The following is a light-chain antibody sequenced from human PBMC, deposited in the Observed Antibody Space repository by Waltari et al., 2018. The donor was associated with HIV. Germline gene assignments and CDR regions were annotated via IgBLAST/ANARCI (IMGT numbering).Light chain of an antibody. CDR3: QQYGSSPLFT. V-gene: IGKV3-20*01. CDR2: GAS. Sequence: EIVLMQSPGTLSLSPGERATLSCRASQSVGSNYLAWYQQKPGQAPRLLIYGASSRATGIPDRFSGSGSGTDFTLTISRLEPEDFAVYYCQQYGSSPLFTFGPGTKVDIK. J-gene: IGKJ3*01. CDR1: QSVGSNY.